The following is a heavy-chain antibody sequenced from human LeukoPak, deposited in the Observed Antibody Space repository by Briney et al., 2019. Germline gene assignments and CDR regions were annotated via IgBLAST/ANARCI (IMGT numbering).Heavy chain of an antibody. Sequence: PSETLSLTCTVSGGSISSYYWSWIRQPPGKGLEWIGYIYYSGSTNYNPCLKSRVTISVDTSKNQFSLKLSSVTAADTAVYYCARGRLNVATTYYYYYGMDVWGQGTTVTVSS. CDR1: GGSISSYY. CDR3: ARGRLNVATTYYYYYGMDV. V-gene: IGHV4-59*01. D-gene: IGHD5-12*01. CDR2: IYYSGST. J-gene: IGHJ6*02.